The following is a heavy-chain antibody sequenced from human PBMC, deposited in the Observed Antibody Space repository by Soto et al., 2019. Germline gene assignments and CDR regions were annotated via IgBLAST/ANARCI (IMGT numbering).Heavy chain of an antibody. D-gene: IGHD2-2*01. J-gene: IGHJ4*02. Sequence: EVQLLESGGGLVQPGGSLRLSCAASGFTFSSYAMSWVRQAPGKGLEWVSAISGSGGSTYYADSVKGRFTISRDNSKNTLYLQMNSLRAEDTAVYYCAKDPIGYCSSTSCWGWYWGQGTLVTVSS. V-gene: IGHV3-23*01. CDR2: ISGSGGST. CDR1: GFTFSSYA. CDR3: AKDPIGYCSSTSCWGWY.